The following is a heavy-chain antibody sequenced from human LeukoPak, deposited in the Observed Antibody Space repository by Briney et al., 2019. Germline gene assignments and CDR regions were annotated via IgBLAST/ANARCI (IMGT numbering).Heavy chain of an antibody. D-gene: IGHD3-10*01. Sequence: SVKVSCKASGGTFSSYAISWVRQAPGQGLEWMGGIIPIFGTTNYAQKFQGRVTMTRDMSTSTVYMELSSLRSEDTAVYYCARDLYYGSGSYSHYYYYYYMDVWGKGTTVTVSS. CDR3: ARDLYYGSGSYSHYYYYYYMDV. V-gene: IGHV1-69*05. CDR2: IIPIFGTT. CDR1: GGTFSSYA. J-gene: IGHJ6*03.